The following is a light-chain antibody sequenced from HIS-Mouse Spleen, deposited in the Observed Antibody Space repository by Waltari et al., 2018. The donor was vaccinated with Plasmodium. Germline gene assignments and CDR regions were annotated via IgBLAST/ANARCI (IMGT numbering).Light chain of an antibody. J-gene: IGLJ2*01. V-gene: IGLV3-25*03. CDR3: QSADSSGTDQV. Sequence: SYELTQPPSVSVSPRQTARNTCSADALPTHSPSWYQQKPGQAPVLVIYKDSERPAGIPERFSGSSAGTTVTLTISGVQAEDEADYYCQSADSSGTDQVFGGGTKLTVL. CDR2: KDS. CDR1: ALPTHS.